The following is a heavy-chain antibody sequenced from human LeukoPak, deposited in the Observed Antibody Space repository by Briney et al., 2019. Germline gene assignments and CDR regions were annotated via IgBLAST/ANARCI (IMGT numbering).Heavy chain of an antibody. J-gene: IGHJ4*02. CDR1: GYTLTELS. V-gene: IGHV1-24*01. Sequence: ASVKVSCKVSGYTLTELSMHWVRQAPGKGLEWMGGFDPEDGETIYAQKFQGRVTMTEDTSTNTAYMELSRLRSDDTAVYYCARMTTDYGDYAPTIDYWGQGTLVTVSS. CDR3: ARMTTDYGDYAPTIDY. CDR2: FDPEDGET. D-gene: IGHD4-17*01.